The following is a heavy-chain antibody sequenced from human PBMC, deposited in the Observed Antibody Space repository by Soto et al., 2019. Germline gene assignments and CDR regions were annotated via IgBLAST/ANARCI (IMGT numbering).Heavy chain of an antibody. V-gene: IGHV3-23*01. CDR2: ISGSGDST. D-gene: IGHD1-26*01. Sequence: GGSLRLSCAASGFTFSSYWMSWVRQAPGKWLEWVSAISGSGDSTYYADSVKGRFTISRDNSKNTLYLQMNSLRAEDTAVYYCAKDYRGSSILPGDAGYSDYWGQGXLVTVYS. J-gene: IGHJ4*02. CDR1: GFTFSSYW. CDR3: AKDYRGSSILPGDAGYSDY.